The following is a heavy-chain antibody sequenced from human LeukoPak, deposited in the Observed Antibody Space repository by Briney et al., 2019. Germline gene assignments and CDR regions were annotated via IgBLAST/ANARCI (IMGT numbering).Heavy chain of an antibody. D-gene: IGHD4-11*01. CDR3: TRGQDLYDDGDHSRFDP. CDR1: GFPFSSSE. CDR2: IRSSGDLM. V-gene: IGHV3-48*03. Sequence: GGSLRLSCSAASGFPFSSSEMKWVRQAPGEGLEWISYIRSSGDLMYYAEPVKGRFSISRDNAKKSLFLQMNSLRVEDTAIYYCTRGQDLYDDGDHSRFDPWGQGTLVTVSS. J-gene: IGHJ5*02.